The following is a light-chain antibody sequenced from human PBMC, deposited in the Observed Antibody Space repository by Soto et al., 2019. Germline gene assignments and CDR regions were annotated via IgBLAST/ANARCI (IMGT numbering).Light chain of an antibody. CDR2: DAS. J-gene: IGKJ2*01. CDR1: QSISQW. Sequence: DIQMTQSPSTLSASVGDRVTITCRASQSISQWLAWYQQQPGKAPKLLIYDASSLEVGVPSRFSGSGSGTEFTLTISSLQPDDFATYYCQEYNSYPMYTFGQGTKLEIK. V-gene: IGKV1-5*01. CDR3: QEYNSYPMYT.